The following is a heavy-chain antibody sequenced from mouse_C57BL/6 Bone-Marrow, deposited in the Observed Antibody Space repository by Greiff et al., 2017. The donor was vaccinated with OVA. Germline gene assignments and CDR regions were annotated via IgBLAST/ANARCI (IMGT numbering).Heavy chain of an antibody. J-gene: IGHJ3*01. CDR2: IYPGDGDT. CDR3: ARGAY. V-gene: IGHV1-80*01. Sequence: QVQLKESGAELVKPGASVKISCKASGYTFSTYWMNWVKQRPGKGLEWIGQIYPGDGDTNYNGKFKGKATLTADKSSSTAYMQLSSLNSADSAVYFCARGAYWDQGTLVTVSS. CDR1: GYTFSTYW.